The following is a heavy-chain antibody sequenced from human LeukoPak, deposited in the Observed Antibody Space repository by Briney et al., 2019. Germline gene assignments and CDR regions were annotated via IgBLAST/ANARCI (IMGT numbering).Heavy chain of an antibody. V-gene: IGHV4-34*01. J-gene: IGHJ4*02. CDR2: IYYSGST. Sequence: PSETLSLTCAVYGGSFSGYYWSWIRQPPGKGLEWIGSIYYSGSTYYNPSLKSRVTISVDTSKNQFSLKLSSVTAADTAVYYCAREPISGGKHFDYWGQGTLVTVSS. CDR1: GGSFSGYY. D-gene: IGHD1-14*01. CDR3: AREPISGGKHFDY.